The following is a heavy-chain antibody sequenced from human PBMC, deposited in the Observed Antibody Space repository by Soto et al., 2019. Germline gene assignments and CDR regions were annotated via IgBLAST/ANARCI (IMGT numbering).Heavy chain of an antibody. CDR3: ARDVWVYDYYYGMDV. J-gene: IGHJ6*02. Sequence: SETLSLTCTVSGGSISSGDYYWSWIRQPPGKGLEWIGYIYYSGSTYYNPSLKSRVTISVDTSKNQFSLKLSSVTAADTAVYYCARDVWVYDYYYGMDVWGQGTTVTVSS. CDR2: IYYSGST. V-gene: IGHV4-30-4*01. CDR1: GGSISSGDYY. D-gene: IGHD2-8*01.